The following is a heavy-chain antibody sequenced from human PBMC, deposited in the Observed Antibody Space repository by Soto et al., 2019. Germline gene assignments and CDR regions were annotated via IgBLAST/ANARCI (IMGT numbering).Heavy chain of an antibody. CDR2: LNPNSGNT. V-gene: IGHV1-8*01. D-gene: IGHD3-16*01. J-gene: IGHJ5*02. CDR3: ARGRWGEWLVGSSWCGP. Sequence: QVQLVQSGAEVKKPGASVKVSCKASGYTFTSYDINWVRQAPGPGLEWMGWLNPNSGNTGYAQQFQGRLTMTRNTSISTAYMELSSLRSEDTAVYYCARGRWGEWLVGSSWCGPWGQGTPVNVSS. CDR1: GYTFTSYD.